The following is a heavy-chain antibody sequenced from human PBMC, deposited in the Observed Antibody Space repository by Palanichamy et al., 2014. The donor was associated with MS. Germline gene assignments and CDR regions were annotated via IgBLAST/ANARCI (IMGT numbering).Heavy chain of an antibody. Sequence: EVQLVEVWGRRWSSLGGPVRLSCAVSGFTFSSDWMNWVRQAPGKGLEWVANINQDGSTKYYVDSVKGRFTISRDNAKNPLYLQMNSLRAEDTAVYYCARDPDPIAGVNLHYWGQGTLVTVSS. D-gene: IGHD1-26*01. V-gene: IGHV3-7*01. J-gene: IGHJ4*02. CDR1: GFTFSSDW. CDR3: ARDPDPIAGVNLHY. CDR2: INQDGSTK.